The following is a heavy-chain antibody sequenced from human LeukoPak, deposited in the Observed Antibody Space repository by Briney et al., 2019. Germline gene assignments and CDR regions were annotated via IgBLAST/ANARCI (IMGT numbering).Heavy chain of an antibody. J-gene: IGHJ3*02. CDR2: IYYSGST. CDR3: ARDGDYSDAFDI. V-gene: IGHV4-39*07. D-gene: IGHD4-17*01. CDR1: GGSISSSSYY. Sequence: SETLSLTCTVSGGSISSSSYYWGWIRQPPGKGLEWIGSIYYSGSTYYNPSLKSRVTISVDTSKNQFSLKLSSVTAADTAVYYCARDGDYSDAFDIWGQGTMVTVSS.